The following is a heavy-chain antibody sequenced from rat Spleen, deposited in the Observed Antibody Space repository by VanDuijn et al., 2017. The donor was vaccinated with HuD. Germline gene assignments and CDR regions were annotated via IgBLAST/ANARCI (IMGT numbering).Heavy chain of an antibody. Sequence: EVQLVESGGGLVQPGRSLKLSCVASGFTFSSYWMYWIRQAPGKGLEWVPSIHPYGSSTYYRDSVKGRFTISRDNAKSTLYLQMDSLRSEDTATYYCARHRGYYQFAYWGQGTLVTVSS. D-gene: IGHD1-12*03. V-gene: IGHV5-58*01. J-gene: IGHJ3*01. CDR3: ARHRGYYQFAY. CDR2: IHPYGSST. CDR1: GFTFSSYW.